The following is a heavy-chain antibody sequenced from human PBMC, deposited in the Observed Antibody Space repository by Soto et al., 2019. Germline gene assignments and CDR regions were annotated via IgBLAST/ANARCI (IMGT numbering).Heavy chain of an antibody. V-gene: IGHV4-34*01. CDR1: GGSFSGYS. J-gene: IGHJ6*02. CDR2: ISHGGRS. CDR3: AREEVDQWFTKGYYGMDV. D-gene: IGHD2-8*01. Sequence: PSETLYLTCDVHGGSFSGYSWSGIRQSPGKGLVWIGEISHGGRSNYNPYLKSRVTISVDTSKNQFPLKLTSVPAADTAVYYCAREEVDQWFTKGYYGMDVWGQGNTVT.